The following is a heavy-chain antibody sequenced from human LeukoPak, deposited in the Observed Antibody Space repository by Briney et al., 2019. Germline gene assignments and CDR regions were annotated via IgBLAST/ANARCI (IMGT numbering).Heavy chain of an antibody. CDR3: ARDTAIRYYYDSSGYYLFDY. Sequence: ASVRVSCEASGYTFTNYGITWVRQAPGQGLEWMGWISAYSGNTNYVQKFQGRVTMATDASTSTAYMELRSLRSDDTAVYYCARDTAIRYYYDSSGYYLFDYWGQGTLVTVSS. CDR1: GYTFTNYG. CDR2: ISAYSGNT. V-gene: IGHV1-18*01. J-gene: IGHJ4*02. D-gene: IGHD3-22*01.